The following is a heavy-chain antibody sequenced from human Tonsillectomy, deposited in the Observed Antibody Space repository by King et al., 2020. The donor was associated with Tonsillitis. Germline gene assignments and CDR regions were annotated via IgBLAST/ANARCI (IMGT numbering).Heavy chain of an antibody. D-gene: IGHD2-15*01. CDR2: VDPSDSYT. J-gene: IGHJ6*02. V-gene: IGHV5-10-1*03. Sequence: VQLVQSGAEVKKPGESLRISCKGSGYSFTGYWISWVRQMPGQGLEWMGRVDPSDSYTNYGPSFQGHVTISTDKSISTAYLQWSSLKASDTAMYYCARHGSGDSAYSYSAMDVWGQGTPVTVSS. CDR3: ARHGSGDSAYSYSAMDV. CDR1: GYSFTGYW.